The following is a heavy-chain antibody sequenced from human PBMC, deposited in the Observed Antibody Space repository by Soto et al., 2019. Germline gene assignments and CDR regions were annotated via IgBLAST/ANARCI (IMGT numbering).Heavy chain of an antibody. CDR3: ARRGEDAPRVYYDMDV. Sequence: ASVKVSCKASGFTFTSYAMHWVRQAPGQRLEWMGWINAGNGNTKYSQKFQGRVTITRDTSASTAYMELSSLRSEDTAVYYCARRGEDAPRVYYDMDVRHHGPTVSVSS. V-gene: IGHV1-3*01. D-gene: IGHD2-15*01. J-gene: IGHJ6*02. CDR2: INAGNGNT. CDR1: GFTFTSYA.